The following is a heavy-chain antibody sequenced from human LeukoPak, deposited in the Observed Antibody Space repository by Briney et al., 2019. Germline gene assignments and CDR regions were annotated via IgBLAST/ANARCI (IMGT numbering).Heavy chain of an antibody. CDR2: IIPIFGTA. D-gene: IGHD2-2*01. CDR3: AGGRTDIVVVPATLRNYYFDY. J-gene: IGHJ4*02. CDR1: GGTFSSYA. Sequence: SVKVSCKASGGTFSSYAIRWVRQAPGQGLEWMGGIIPIFGTANYAQKFQGRVTITADKATSTAYMELSSLRSEDTAVYYCAGGRTDIVVVPATLRNYYFDYWGQGTLVTVSS. V-gene: IGHV1-69*06.